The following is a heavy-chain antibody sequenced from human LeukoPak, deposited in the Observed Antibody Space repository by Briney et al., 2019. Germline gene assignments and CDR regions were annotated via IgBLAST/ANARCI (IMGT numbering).Heavy chain of an antibody. V-gene: IGHV3-74*01. D-gene: IGHD5-18*01. CDR2: INRDGSST. J-gene: IGHJ4*02. Sequence: GGSLRLSSAASGFTLSDHWMNWVRQAPGKGLVWVSRINRDGSSTTYADSVRGRFTISRDNAKNTLYLQMNSLRAEDTAVYYCARGGGRGYNHFDYGGQGTLVTVSA. CDR3: ARGGGRGYNHFDY. CDR1: GFTLSDHW.